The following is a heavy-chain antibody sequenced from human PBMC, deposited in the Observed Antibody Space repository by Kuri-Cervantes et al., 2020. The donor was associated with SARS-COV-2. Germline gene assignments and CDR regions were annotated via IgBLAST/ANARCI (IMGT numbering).Heavy chain of an antibody. CDR1: GESFCGYY. Sequence: SETLSLTCAFYGESFCGYYWNWIRQSPGKGLEWIGEVNHRGSTNYNPSLKIRVTISVDTSKNQFSLKLSSVTAADTAVYYCAAQLHCSSTSCYLNYWGQGTLVTVSS. CDR3: AAQLHCSSTSCYLNY. J-gene: IGHJ4*02. D-gene: IGHD2-2*01. V-gene: IGHV4-34*01. CDR2: VNHRGST.